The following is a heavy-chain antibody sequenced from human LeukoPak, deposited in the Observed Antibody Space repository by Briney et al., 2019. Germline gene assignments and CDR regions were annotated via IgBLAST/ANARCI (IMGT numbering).Heavy chain of an antibody. CDR1: GGSVSSGSYY. CDR2: IYYSGST. Sequence: SETLSLTCTVSGGSVSSGSYYWSWIRQPPGKGLEWIGYIYYSGSTNYNPSLKSRVTISVDTSKNQFSLKLSSVTAADTAVYYCARDRAIVVVPAAIRYYYYGMDVWGQGTTVTVSS. V-gene: IGHV4-61*01. CDR3: ARDRAIVVVPAAIRYYYYGMDV. D-gene: IGHD2-2*02. J-gene: IGHJ6*02.